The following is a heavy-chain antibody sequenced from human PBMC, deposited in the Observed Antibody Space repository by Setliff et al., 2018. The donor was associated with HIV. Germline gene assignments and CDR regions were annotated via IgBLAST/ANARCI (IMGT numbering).Heavy chain of an antibody. J-gene: IGHJ5*02. Sequence: GGSLRLSCVASGFTFSTFDMHWVRQAPGKGPEWVSVITYDGSRTYYADSVKGRLTISRDNSKNTLYLQVNSLRPEDTAVYYCVRHHDSNFSGDPDWFDPWGQGILVTVSS. V-gene: IGHV3-30*01. CDR3: VRHHDSNFSGDPDWFDP. CDR2: ITYDGSRT. CDR1: GFTFSTFD. D-gene: IGHD2-15*01.